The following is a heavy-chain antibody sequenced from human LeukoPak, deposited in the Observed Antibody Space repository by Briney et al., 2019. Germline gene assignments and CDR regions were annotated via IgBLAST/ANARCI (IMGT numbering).Heavy chain of an antibody. CDR2: ISSSGNTI. CDR3: AKKQGTAVILAKTLDS. V-gene: IGHV3-11*01. D-gene: IGHD5-12*01. Sequence: GGSLRLSCAASGFTFRDYYMSWIRQAPGKGLEWVSYISSSGNTIYYADSVKGRFTISRDNAKNSLYLQMNSLRAEDTAVYYCAKKQGTAVILAKTLDSWGQGTLVTVSS. CDR1: GFTFRDYY. J-gene: IGHJ4*02.